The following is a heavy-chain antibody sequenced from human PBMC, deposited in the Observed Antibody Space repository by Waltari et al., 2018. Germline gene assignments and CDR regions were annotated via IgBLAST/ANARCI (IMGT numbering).Heavy chain of an antibody. D-gene: IGHD2-8*02. CDR3: ARASPSGWYCFDL. J-gene: IGHJ2*01. CDR2: IYSGGST. Sequence: EVQLVESGGGLIQPGGSLRLSCAASGFTVSSNYISCVRQAPGKGLEWVSVIYSGGSTYYADSVKGRFTISRDNSKNTLYLQMNSLRAEDTAVYYCARASPSGWYCFDLWGRGTLVTVSS. V-gene: IGHV3-53*01. CDR1: GFTVSSNY.